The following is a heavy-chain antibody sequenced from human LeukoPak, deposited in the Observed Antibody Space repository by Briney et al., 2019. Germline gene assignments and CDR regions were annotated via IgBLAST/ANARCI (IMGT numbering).Heavy chain of an antibody. V-gene: IGHV3-23*01. D-gene: IGHD3-22*01. CDR2: ISGSGGST. J-gene: IGHJ4*02. Sequence: GGSLRLSCAASGFTFSSYGMSWVRQAPGKGLEWVSAISGSGGSTYYADSVKGRFTISRDNSKNTLYLQMSSLRAEDTAVYYCATRGLKYYYDSSGYLGYWGQGTLVTVSS. CDR1: GFTFSSYG. CDR3: ATRGLKYYYDSSGYLGY.